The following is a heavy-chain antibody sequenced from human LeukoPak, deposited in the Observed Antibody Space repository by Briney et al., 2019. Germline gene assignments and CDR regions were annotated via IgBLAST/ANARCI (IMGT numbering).Heavy chain of an antibody. V-gene: IGHV3-23*01. D-gene: IGHD3-22*01. CDR1: GFTFSSYA. CDR2: ISGSGGST. CDR3: TRGRFYDSSGYYKSINY. J-gene: IGHJ4*02. Sequence: GGSLRLSCAASGFTFSSYAMSWVRQAPGKGLEWVSAISGSGGSTYYADSVKGRFTISRDNAKNSLYLQMSSLRAEDTAVYHCTRGRFYDSSGYYKSINYWGQGTLVTVSS.